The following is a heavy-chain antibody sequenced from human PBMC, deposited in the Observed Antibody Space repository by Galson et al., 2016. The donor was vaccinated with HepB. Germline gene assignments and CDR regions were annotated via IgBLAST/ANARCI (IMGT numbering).Heavy chain of an antibody. CDR3: ARYCSSSSCELADYYYYYYGMDV. V-gene: IGHV3-48*04. Sequence: SLRLSCAASGLNFSTYGMHWVRQAPGRGLEWISYISGSGSAIYYADSVKGRFTISRDNSKDSLYLQVNSLRAEDTAVYYCARYCSSSSCELADYYYYYYGMDVWGQGTTVTVSS. D-gene: IGHD2-2*01. CDR2: ISGSGSAI. J-gene: IGHJ6*02. CDR1: GLNFSTYG.